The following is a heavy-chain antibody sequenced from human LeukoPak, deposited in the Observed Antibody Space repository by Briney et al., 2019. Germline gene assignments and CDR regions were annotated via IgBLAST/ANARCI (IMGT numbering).Heavy chain of an antibody. D-gene: IGHD2-8*01. Sequence: PAGTLRLSCAAPGFTFLAYVMPSVRQTPGKGLHWVSLIRRDGLTPHYGDSVSGRFSISRNNSKPSLYLQMNGLRTEAPAFYYCAKGLNGVSFSFDYWGRGTLVTVSS. CDR3: AKGLNGVSFSFDY. V-gene: IGHV3-43*02. CDR2: IRRDGLTP. J-gene: IGHJ4*02. CDR1: GFTFLAYV.